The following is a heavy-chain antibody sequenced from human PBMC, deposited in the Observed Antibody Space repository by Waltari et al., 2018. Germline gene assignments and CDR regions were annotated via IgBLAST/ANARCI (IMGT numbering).Heavy chain of an antibody. CDR3: TRDLDGSGGDWFDP. CDR1: GFDFSESD. Sequence: EVRLAESGGGLVKPGGSLRLSCTAPGFDFSESDMNWVRQAPGTVVEGGWSIGGNHSNIFYAASVKGRFTVSRDNAKNALYLEKDKLRAEDSCLYFCTRDLDGSGGDWFDPWGQGTLVTVSS. V-gene: IGHV3-21*03. J-gene: IGHJ5*02. CDR2: IGGNHSNI. D-gene: IGHD3-10*01.